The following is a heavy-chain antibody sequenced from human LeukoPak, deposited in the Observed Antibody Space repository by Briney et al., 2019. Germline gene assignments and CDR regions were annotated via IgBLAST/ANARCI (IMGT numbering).Heavy chain of an antibody. Sequence: GRSLRLSCAASGFTFDDYAMHWVRQAPGKGLEWVSGISWNSGSIGYADSVKGRFTISRDNAKNSLYLQMNSLRAEDMALYYCAKSRAGGLRYYMDVYGKGTTVTVSS. CDR2: ISWNSGSI. CDR1: GFTFDDYA. D-gene: IGHD3-16*01. V-gene: IGHV3-9*03. CDR3: AKSRAGGLRYYMDV. J-gene: IGHJ6*03.